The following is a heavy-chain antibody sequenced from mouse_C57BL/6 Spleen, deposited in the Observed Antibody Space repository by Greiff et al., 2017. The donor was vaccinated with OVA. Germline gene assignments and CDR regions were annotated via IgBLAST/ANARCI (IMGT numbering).Heavy chain of an antibody. D-gene: IGHD2-3*01. J-gene: IGHJ3*01. V-gene: IGHV5-17*01. CDR3: ARPYDGFQFAY. CDR2: ISSGSSTI. Sequence: EVKVEESGGGLVKPGGSLKLSCAASGFTFSDYGMHWVRQAPEKGLEWVAYISSGSSTIYYADTVKGRFTISRDNAKNTLFLQMTSLRSEDTAMYYCARPYDGFQFAYWGQGTLVTVSA. CDR1: GFTFSDYG.